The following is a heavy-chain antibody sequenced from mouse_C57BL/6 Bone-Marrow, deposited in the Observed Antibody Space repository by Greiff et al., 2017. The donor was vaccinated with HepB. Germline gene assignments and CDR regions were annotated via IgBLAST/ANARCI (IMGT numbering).Heavy chain of an antibody. V-gene: IGHV1-81*01. J-gene: IGHJ4*01. CDR1: GYTFTSYG. CDR2: IYPRSGNT. D-gene: IGHD3-2*02. CDR3: ARTAQALYYAMDY. Sequence: QVHVKQSGAELARPGASVKLSCKASGYTFTSYGISWVKQRTGQGLEWIGEIYPRSGNTYYNEKFKGKATLTADKSSSTAYMELRSLTSEDSAVYFCARTAQALYYAMDYWGQGTSVTVSS.